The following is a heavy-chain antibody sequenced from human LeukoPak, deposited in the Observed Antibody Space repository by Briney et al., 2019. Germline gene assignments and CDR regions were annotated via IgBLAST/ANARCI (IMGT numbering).Heavy chain of an antibody. CDR3: ARVPYYSYGRGY. CDR1: GFTFSNYW. D-gene: IGHD5-18*01. V-gene: IGHV3-7*01. J-gene: IGHJ4*02. CDR2: INQDGSEK. Sequence: GGSLRLSCAASGFTFSNYWMSWVRQAPGKGLEWVANINQDGSEKYYVDSVKGRFTISRDNAKNSLYLQMNSLRAEDTAVYYCARVPYYSYGRGYWGQGTLVTVSS.